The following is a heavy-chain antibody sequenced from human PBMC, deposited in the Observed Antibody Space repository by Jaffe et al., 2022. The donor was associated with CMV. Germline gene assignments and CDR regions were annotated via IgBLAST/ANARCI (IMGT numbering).Heavy chain of an antibody. J-gene: IGHJ6*02. CDR2: IDPSGVYT. V-gene: IGHV3-23*01. CDR3: ATGGTTVTTTRTWGVDV. CDR1: GFTFGSYA. Sequence: EVQLLESGGGLVQPGGSLRLSCAASGFTFGSYAMSWVRQVPGKGLEWVSAIDPSGVYTYYIDSVEGRFTVSRDNSKNTLYLQMNALRGEDTAMYSCATGGTTVTTTRTWGVDVWGQGTTVTVSS. D-gene: IGHD1-1*01.